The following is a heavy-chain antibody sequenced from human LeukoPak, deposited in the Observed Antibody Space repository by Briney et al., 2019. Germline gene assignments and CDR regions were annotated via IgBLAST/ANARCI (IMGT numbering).Heavy chain of an antibody. J-gene: IGHJ4*02. CDR1: GGTFSSYA. Sequence: ASVKVSCKASGGTFSSYAISWVRQAPGQGVEWMGGIIPIFGTANYAQKFQGRVTITTDESTSTAYMELSSLRSEDTAVYYCASNSEIAVAGTWGFDYWGQGTLVTVSS. CDR3: ASNSEIAVAGTWGFDY. D-gene: IGHD6-19*01. V-gene: IGHV1-69*05. CDR2: IIPIFGTA.